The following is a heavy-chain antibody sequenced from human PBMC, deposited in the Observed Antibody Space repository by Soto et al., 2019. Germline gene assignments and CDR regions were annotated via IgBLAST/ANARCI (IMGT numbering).Heavy chain of an antibody. J-gene: IGHJ4*02. V-gene: IGHV1-18*01. CDR3: ARGRYGDY. CDR2: ISDHNGNT. CDR1: GYAFTTYG. D-gene: IGHD1-1*01. Sequence: QVHLVQSGAEVKKPGASVKVSCKGSGYAFTTYGITWVRQAPGQGLEWMGWISDHNGNTNYAQKLQGRVTVTRDTSTSTTYMELRSPRSDATAVYYCARGRYGDYWGQGALVTVSS.